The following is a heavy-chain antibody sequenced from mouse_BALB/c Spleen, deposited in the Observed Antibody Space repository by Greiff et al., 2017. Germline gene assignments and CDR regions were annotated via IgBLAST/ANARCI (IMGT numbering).Heavy chain of an antibody. J-gene: IGHJ4*01. CDR3: AREAYYYAMDY. D-gene: IGHD6-1*01. V-gene: IGHV1-69*01. Sequence: QVQLQQPGAELVMPGASVKMSCKASGYTFTDYWMHWVKQRPGQGLEWIGAIDTSDSYTSYNQKFKGKATLTVDESSSTAYMQLSSLTSEDSAVYYCAREAYYYAMDYWGQGTSVTVSS. CDR1: GYTFTDYW. CDR2: IDTSDSYT.